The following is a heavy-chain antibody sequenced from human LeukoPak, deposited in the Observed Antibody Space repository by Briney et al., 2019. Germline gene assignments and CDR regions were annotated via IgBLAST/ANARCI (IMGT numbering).Heavy chain of an antibody. CDR3: ARDFPYYYDSSVQL. J-gene: IGHJ4*02. CDR2: IYYSGST. V-gene: IGHV4-59*01. D-gene: IGHD3-22*01. Sequence: SETLSLTCTVSGGSISSYYWSWIRQPPGKGLEWIGYIYYSGSTNYNPSLKSRVTISVDTSKNQFSLRLSSVTAADTAVYYCARDFPYYYDSSVQLWGQGTLVTVSS. CDR1: GGSISSYY.